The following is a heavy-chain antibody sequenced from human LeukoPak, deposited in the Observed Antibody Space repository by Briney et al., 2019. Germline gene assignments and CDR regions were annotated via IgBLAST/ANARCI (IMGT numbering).Heavy chain of an antibody. D-gene: IGHD1-14*01. V-gene: IGHV1-2*02. Sequence: ASVKVSCKASGYTFTGYYMHWVRQAPGQGFEWMGWINPKTGGTSYAQKFQGRVTMTRDTSISTVNMELSRLTSDDTAVYYCARATAENDHWGQGTLVTVSS. CDR1: GYTFTGYY. J-gene: IGHJ4*02. CDR2: INPKTGGT. CDR3: ARATAENDH.